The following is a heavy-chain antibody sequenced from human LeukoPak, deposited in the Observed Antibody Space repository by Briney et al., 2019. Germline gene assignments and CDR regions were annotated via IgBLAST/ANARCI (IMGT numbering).Heavy chain of an antibody. CDR2: IYYSGST. CDR3: ARRDGYNRKYYFDY. D-gene: IGHD5-24*01. Sequence: SETLSLTCSVSGDSISSSNYYWGWIRQPPGKGLEWIGSIYYSGSTYYNSSLKSRVTISVDTSKNQISLKLSSVTAADTAVYYCARRDGYNRKYYFDYWGQGTLVTVSS. V-gene: IGHV4-39*01. J-gene: IGHJ4*02. CDR1: GDSISSSNYY.